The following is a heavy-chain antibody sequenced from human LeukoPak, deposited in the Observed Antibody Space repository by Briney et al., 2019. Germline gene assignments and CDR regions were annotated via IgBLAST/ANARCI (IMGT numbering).Heavy chain of an antibody. CDR2: ISGGGDYI. V-gene: IGHV3-23*01. J-gene: IGHJ1*01. D-gene: IGHD4-17*01. Sequence: GGSLRLSCAVSGFTFNSYGMTWVRQAPGKGLEWVSAISGGGDYIYYADSVKGRFTISRDNSKNTLYLQMNSLRAEDTAVYYCANHPYGDYDEYFQHWGQGTLVTVSS. CDR3: ANHPYGDYDEYFQH. CDR1: GFTFNSYG.